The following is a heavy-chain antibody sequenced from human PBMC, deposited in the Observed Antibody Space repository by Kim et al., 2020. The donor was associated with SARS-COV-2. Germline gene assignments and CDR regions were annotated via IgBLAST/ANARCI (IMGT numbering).Heavy chain of an antibody. CDR2: IYYSGST. J-gene: IGHJ4*02. D-gene: IGHD3-3*01. CDR1: GGSISSYY. V-gene: IGHV4-59*08. CDR3: ARGTYYDFWSGYSQGFDY. Sequence: SETLSLTCTVSGGSISSYYWSWIRQPPGKGLEWIGYIYYSGSTNYNPSLKRRVTISVDTSKNQFSLKLSSVTAADTAVYYCARGTYYDFWSGYSQGFDYLGQGALVTFSS.